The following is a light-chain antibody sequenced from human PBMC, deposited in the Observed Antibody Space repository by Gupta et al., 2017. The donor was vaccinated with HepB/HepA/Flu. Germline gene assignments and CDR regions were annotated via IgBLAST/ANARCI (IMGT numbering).Light chain of an antibody. V-gene: IGKV3-15*01. Sequence: EIVMTQSPATLSVSPGDRVTLSGRASQSVSSNLAWYQQKPFLAPRLLIYGASTSASAISVTFRGTGSGTEFTLTIRILHSEDSAVSHCQQDNTWPLTFGGGSKVEMK. CDR3: QQDNTWPLT. CDR2: GAS. J-gene: IGKJ4*01. CDR1: QSVSSN.